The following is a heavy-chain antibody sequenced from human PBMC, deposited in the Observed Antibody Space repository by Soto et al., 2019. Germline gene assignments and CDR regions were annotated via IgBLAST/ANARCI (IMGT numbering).Heavy chain of an antibody. CDR3: ARGQRFSDWFDP. V-gene: IGHV4-4*07. D-gene: IGHD3-3*01. CDR1: GGTISGYY. CDR2: IYSSGNT. J-gene: IGHJ5*02. Sequence: SETLSLTCSVSGGTISGYYRTWILQPAGKGLEWIGRIYSSGNTKYNPSLQSRVTMSLDTSNNQFSLRLTSVTAADTAVYYCARGQRFSDWFDPWGQGTLVTVSS.